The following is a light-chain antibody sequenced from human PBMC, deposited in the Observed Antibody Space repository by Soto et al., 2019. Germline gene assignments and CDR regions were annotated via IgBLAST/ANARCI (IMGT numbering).Light chain of an antibody. V-gene: IGKV3-20*01. CDR3: LQYGSSPLT. J-gene: IGKJ4*01. Sequence: IVLTQSPATLSLSPGERVTLSCRASQSVRHDHLAWYQQRTGQPPRVLFFGASVSATGIPDRFSCSGSGTDFSLNIARLAPEDSAVYYCLQYGSSPLTFGGGSKVDIK. CDR2: GAS. CDR1: QSVRHDH.